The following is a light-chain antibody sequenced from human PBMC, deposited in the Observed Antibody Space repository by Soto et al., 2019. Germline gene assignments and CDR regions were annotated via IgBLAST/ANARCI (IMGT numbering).Light chain of an antibody. CDR1: QSVSSNH. J-gene: IGKJ1*01. V-gene: IGKV3-20*01. CDR2: GGS. Sequence: DIVVTQSPGTLSLSPGERATLSCRASQSVSSNHLAWYQQKPGQAPRLLIYGGSSRATGIPVRFSGSGSETDFTLTITRLEPEDFAVSYCQQYSSSRTFGQGTKV. CDR3: QQYSSSRT.